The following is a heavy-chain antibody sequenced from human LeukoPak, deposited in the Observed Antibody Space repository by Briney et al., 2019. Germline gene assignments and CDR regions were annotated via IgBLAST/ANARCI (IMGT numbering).Heavy chain of an antibody. CDR1: GFTVTSNH. CDR2: IYNGGTT. D-gene: IGHD6-6*01. V-gene: IGHV3-66*01. Sequence: GGSLRLSCAASGFTVTSNHMNWVRQAPGKGLEWVSIIYNGGTTHYADSLKDRFTISRDDSINTLYLQMNSLRAEDTAVYYCARDSSSYYFDYWGQGTLVTV. J-gene: IGHJ4*02. CDR3: ARDSSSYYFDY.